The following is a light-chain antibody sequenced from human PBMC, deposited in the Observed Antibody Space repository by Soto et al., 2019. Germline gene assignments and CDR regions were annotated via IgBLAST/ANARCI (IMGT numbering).Light chain of an antibody. Sequence: DIPMTQSPSTLSASIGDRITISCRASQNIDTWLAWYQQRPGEAPKLLIYTASNLENGVPSRFGGSGSVTDFTLTISSLQPEDFASYYSQQYSDSSRSFGQGTQVE. CDR3: QQYSDSSRS. CDR1: QNIDTW. J-gene: IGKJ1*01. CDR2: TAS. V-gene: IGKV1-5*03.